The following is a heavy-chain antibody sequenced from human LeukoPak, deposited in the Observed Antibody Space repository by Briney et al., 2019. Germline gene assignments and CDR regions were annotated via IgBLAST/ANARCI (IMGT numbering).Heavy chain of an antibody. CDR2: INYGGVT. V-gene: IGHV4-39*02. D-gene: IGHD2-15*01. J-gene: IGHJ5*02. CDR1: SGSITSSVYY. Sequence: SETLSLTCTVSSGSITSSVYYCSWIRQPPGKGLEWIAGINYGGVTHYNPSLKSRVTISVDTSKNHFSLNLSSVTAADTAVYYCAIYSSSSGRIDPWGQGTLVTVSS. CDR3: AIYSSSSGRIDP.